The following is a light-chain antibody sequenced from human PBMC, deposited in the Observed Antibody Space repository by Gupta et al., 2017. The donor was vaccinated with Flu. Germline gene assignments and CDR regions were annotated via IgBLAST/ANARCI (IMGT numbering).Light chain of an antibody. J-gene: IGLJ1*01. CDR1: NIESNS. Sequence: SYMLTQPPSVSVAPGQTARIPCGGDNIESNSVHWYQQKPGQAPVLVVYDDTDRPAGIHERFSGSNSGNMATLTITRVEAGDEADYYCQVWDRAGGRYVFGSGTGVSVL. CDR2: DDT. CDR3: QVWDRAGGRYV. V-gene: IGLV3-21*02.